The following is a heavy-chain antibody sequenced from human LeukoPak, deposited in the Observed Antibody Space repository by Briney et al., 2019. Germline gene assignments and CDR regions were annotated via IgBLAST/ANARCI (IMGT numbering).Heavy chain of an antibody. CDR2: ISYDGSNK. Sequence: PGGSLRLSCAASGFTVSSNYMSWVRQAPGKGLEWVAVISYDGSNKYYADSVKGRFTISRDNSKNTLYLQMNSLRAEDTAVYYCAKDFEDGDYWGQGTLVTVSS. D-gene: IGHD3-9*01. CDR3: AKDFEDGDY. CDR1: GFTVSSNY. J-gene: IGHJ4*02. V-gene: IGHV3-30*18.